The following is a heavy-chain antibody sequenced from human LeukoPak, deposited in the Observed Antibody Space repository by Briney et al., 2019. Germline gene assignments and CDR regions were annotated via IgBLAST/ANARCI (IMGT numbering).Heavy chain of an antibody. Sequence: GASLKVSCKASGYTFTSYDINWVRQATGQGLEWKGWMNPNSGNTDYAQKFQGRGTITRNTSISTAYMELSSLRSEDTAVYYCARGRKAYRKTPNWFDPWGQGTLVTVSS. D-gene: IGHD3-16*01. V-gene: IGHV1-8*03. CDR3: ARGRKAYRKTPNWFDP. CDR1: GYTFTSYD. CDR2: MNPNSGNT. J-gene: IGHJ5*02.